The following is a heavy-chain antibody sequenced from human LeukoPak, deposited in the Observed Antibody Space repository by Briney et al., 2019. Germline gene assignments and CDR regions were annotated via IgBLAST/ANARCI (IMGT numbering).Heavy chain of an antibody. Sequence: ASVKVSCKTSGYSFTDYYMHWVRQAPGQGLEWMGWINPNSGGTSSAQKLQGRVTMTRDTSITTVYMEVSWLTSDDTAIYYCARADRLDGGPYLIGPWGQGTLVTVSS. CDR1: GYSFTDYY. J-gene: IGHJ5*02. CDR3: ARADRLDGGPYLIGP. V-gene: IGHV1-2*02. D-gene: IGHD2-21*01. CDR2: INPNSGGT.